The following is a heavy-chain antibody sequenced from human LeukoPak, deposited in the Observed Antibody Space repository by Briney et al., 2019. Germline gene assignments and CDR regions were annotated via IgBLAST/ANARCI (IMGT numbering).Heavy chain of an antibody. J-gene: IGHJ3*02. Sequence: GGSLRLSCAASGFTFSNYTMNWVRQAPGKGLEWVSFISNGSSYIYYADSVKGRFTISRDNAKNSLYLKRNRLRAGDTAVYYCARDYGYNQRGDAFDICGQGTMLTVPS. CDR3: ARDYGYNQRGDAFDI. V-gene: IGHV3-21*01. CDR1: GFTFSNYT. D-gene: IGHD1-1*01. CDR2: ISNGSSYI.